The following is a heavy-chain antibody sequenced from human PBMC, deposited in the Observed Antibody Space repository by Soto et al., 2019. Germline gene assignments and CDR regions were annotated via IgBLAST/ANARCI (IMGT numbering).Heavy chain of an antibody. J-gene: IGHJ6*02. D-gene: IGHD6-13*01. CDR2: ISYDGSNK. CDR1: GFTFSSYG. V-gene: IGHV3-30*03. Sequence: QSGGSLRLSCAASGFTFSSYGMHWVRQAPGKGLEWVAVISYDGSNKYYADSVKGRFTISRDNSKNTLYLQMNSLRAEDTAVYYCARTHLSANAQQLVYGHGEDYYYGMDVWGQGTTVTVSS. CDR3: ARTHLSANAQQLVYGHGEDYYYGMDV.